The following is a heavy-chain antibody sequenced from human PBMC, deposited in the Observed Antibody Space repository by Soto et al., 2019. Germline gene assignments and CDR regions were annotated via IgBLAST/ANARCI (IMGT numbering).Heavy chain of an antibody. CDR1: GFTFGDYA. V-gene: IGHV3-49*03. CDR2: IRSKGNGGTT. J-gene: IGHJ4*02. D-gene: IGHD2-2*01. CDR3: TRLPHCSSTTWLGLIDY. Sequence: EVQLVESGGGLVQPGRSLRLSCTASGFTFGDYAMSWFRQAPGKGLEWVGFIRSKGNGGTTEYAASVKGRFTISRDDSKNIAYLQMNSLKTENTAVYYCTRLPHCSSTTWLGLIDYWGQGTLVTVSS.